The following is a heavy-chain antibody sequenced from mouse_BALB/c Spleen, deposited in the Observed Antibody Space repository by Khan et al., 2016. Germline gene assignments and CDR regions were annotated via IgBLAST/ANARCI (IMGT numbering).Heavy chain of an antibody. V-gene: IGHV2-9-2*01. Sequence: QVQLKQSGPGLVAPSQSLSITCTVSGFSLTSYDISWIRQPPGKGMEWLGGIWTGGGTNYNSAFMSRMIISKDNSKSQVFFNMNSLQTDDTAIYDGGREGYGTTYGAIDYWGQGTSVTVSS. D-gene: IGHD1-1*01. J-gene: IGHJ4*01. CDR1: GFSLTSYD. CDR2: IWTGGGT. CDR3: GREGYGTTYGAIDY.